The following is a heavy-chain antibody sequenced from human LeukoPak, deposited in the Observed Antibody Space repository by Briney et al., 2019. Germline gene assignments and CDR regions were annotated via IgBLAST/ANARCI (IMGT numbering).Heavy chain of an antibody. V-gene: IGHV4-59*08. Sequence: SETLSLTCTVSGGSISNYYWSWIRQPPGKELEWIGYISCSGSTNYNPSLTSRVTISVDTSKNQFSLNLSSVTAADTAVYYCARPSRTGSGWDAFDIWGQGTMVSVSS. CDR1: GGSISNYY. D-gene: IGHD3-22*01. CDR2: ISCSGST. CDR3: ARPSRTGSGWDAFDI. J-gene: IGHJ3*02.